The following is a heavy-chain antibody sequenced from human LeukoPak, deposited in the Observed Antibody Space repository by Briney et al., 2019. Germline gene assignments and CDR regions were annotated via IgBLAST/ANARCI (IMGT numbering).Heavy chain of an antibody. Sequence: ASVKVSFKASGYTFPGYHMHWVRQAPGQGLEWMGWINPNSGGTTYAQKFKGRVTMTRDTSISTAYMELRRLGSDDTAVYYCARDIAVPGPESWFDPWGHGTLVTVSS. CDR2: INPNSGGT. CDR1: GYTFPGYH. CDR3: ARDIAVPGPESWFDP. V-gene: IGHV1-2*02. D-gene: IGHD6-19*01. J-gene: IGHJ5*02.